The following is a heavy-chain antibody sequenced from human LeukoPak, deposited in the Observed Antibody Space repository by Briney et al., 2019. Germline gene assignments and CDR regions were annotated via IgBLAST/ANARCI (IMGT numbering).Heavy chain of an antibody. Sequence: PSETLSLTCTVSGGSISSYYWSWIRQPPGKGLEWIGYIYYSGSTNYNPSLKSRVTISVDTSKNQFSLKLSSVTAADTAVYYCARDLGGDGFNLRNWFDPWGQGTLVTVSS. V-gene: IGHV4-59*01. J-gene: IGHJ5*02. D-gene: IGHD5-24*01. CDR1: GGSISSYY. CDR2: IYYSGST. CDR3: ARDLGGDGFNLRNWFDP.